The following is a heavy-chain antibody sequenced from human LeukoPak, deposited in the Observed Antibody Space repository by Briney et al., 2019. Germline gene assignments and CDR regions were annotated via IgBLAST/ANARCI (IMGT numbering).Heavy chain of an antibody. CDR1: GFTLSSYA. Sequence: GGSLRLSCAASGFTLSSYAMSWVRPAPGKGLEWVSAISGSGGSTYYADSVKGRFTISRDNSKNTLYLQMISLGAEDTAVYYCATKPTTKHFDYWGQGTLVTVSS. J-gene: IGHJ4*02. CDR2: ISGSGGST. V-gene: IGHV3-23*01. D-gene: IGHD1-7*01. CDR3: ATKPTTKHFDY.